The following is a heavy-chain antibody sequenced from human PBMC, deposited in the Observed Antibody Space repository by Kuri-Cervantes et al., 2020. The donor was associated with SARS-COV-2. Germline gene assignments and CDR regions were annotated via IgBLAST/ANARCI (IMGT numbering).Heavy chain of an antibody. CDR1: GFTFSSYW. V-gene: IGHV3-7*03. Sequence: SLKISCAASGFTFSSYWMTWARQAPGKGLEWVANIKQDGREKSYVDSVKGRFTISRDNAKNSLYLQMNSLRAEDTAVYYCARDPRFLECLDCFDPWGQGTLVTVSS. D-gene: IGHD3-3*01. J-gene: IGHJ5*02. CDR2: IKQDGREK. CDR3: ARDPRFLECLDCFDP.